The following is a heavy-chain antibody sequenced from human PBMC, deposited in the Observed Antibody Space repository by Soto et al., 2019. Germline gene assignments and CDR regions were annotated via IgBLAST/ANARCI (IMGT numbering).Heavy chain of an antibody. J-gene: IGHJ4*02. CDR1: GFPFMSYA. D-gene: IGHD6-13*01. V-gene: IGHV3-23*01. Sequence: GASLSPSSSSSGFPFMSYAMSWVRQAPGRGQEWVSAISGSGGSTYYADSVKGRFTISRDNSKNTLYLQMNSLRPEDTAVYYCVKELFSSSCCVFDFSGKGT. CDR3: VKELFSSSCCVFDF. CDR2: ISGSGGST.